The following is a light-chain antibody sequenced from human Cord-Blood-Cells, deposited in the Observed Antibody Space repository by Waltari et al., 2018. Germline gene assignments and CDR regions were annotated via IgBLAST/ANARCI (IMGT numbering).Light chain of an antibody. CDR3: QQFNSYPLT. J-gene: IGKJ4*01. Sequence: AIQLTQSPSSLSASVGDRVTITCRARQGISSALAWYQQKPGEAPKLLIYYASSLERGVPSRFSGSGSGTDFTLTSSSLQPEDFATYYCQQFNSYPLTFGGGTKVEIK. V-gene: IGKV1-13*02. CDR2: YAS. CDR1: QGISSA.